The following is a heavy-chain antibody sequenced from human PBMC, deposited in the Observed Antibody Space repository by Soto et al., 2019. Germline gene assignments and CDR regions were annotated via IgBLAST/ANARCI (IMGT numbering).Heavy chain of an antibody. Sequence: QVQLQESGPGLVKPSETLSLTCSVSGDSISSYYWSWIRQSAGKGLEWIGRTYITGDTNYNPSLKSRVTMSLDASKKQLPLKLSSVTAADTAVYYCAREYTETVDGPTPFYFDYWGQGTPVTVSS. CDR2: TYITGDT. CDR1: GDSISSYY. J-gene: IGHJ4*02. V-gene: IGHV4-4*07. CDR3: AREYTETVDGPTPFYFDY. D-gene: IGHD6-19*01.